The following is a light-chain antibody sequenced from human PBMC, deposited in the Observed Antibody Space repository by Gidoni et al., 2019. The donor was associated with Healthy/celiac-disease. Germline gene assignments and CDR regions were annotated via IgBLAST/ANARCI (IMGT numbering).Light chain of an antibody. V-gene: IGKV4-1*01. Sequence: DIVMTQSPDSLAVSLGERATINCKSSQSVLYSSNNKNYLAWYQQKPGQPPKLLIYWASTRESGVPDRFSGSGSGTDFTLTISSLQAEDVAVYYCQQYYSTPPITFGQXTRLEIK. J-gene: IGKJ5*01. CDR1: QSVLYSSNNKNY. CDR3: QQYYSTPPIT. CDR2: WAS.